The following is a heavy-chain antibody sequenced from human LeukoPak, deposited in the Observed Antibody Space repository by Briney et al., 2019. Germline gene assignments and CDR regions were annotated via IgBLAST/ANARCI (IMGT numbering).Heavy chain of an antibody. J-gene: IGHJ3*02. CDR2: ISRDSNTI. V-gene: IGHV3-48*01. Sequence: PGGSLRLSCVASGFVFSACSMNWVRQAPGKGLEWISYISRDSNTIYYAESVKGRFSISRDNAKNTLYLQMDSLRAEDTAVYYCARDFPGSGSTIDAFDIWGQGTMVTVSS. CDR3: ARDFPGSGSTIDAFDI. D-gene: IGHD1-26*01. CDR1: GFVFSACS.